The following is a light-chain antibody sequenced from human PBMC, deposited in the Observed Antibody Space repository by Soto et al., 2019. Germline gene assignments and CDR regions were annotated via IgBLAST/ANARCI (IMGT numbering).Light chain of an antibody. CDR3: GTWDNSLSAVV. V-gene: IGLV1-51*01. CDR2: DNN. CDR1: SSNIGHHY. Sequence: QSVLTQPPSVSAAPGQKVTISCSGNSSNIGHHYVSWYRQLPGTSPRLLIYDNNKRPSGIPDRFSGSQADTPATLDTAGLQTGDEADYYCGTWDNSLSAVVFGGGTKVTVL. J-gene: IGLJ2*01.